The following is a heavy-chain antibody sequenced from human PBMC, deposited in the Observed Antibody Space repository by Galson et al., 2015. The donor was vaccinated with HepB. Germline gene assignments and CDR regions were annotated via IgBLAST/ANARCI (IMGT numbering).Heavy chain of an antibody. D-gene: IGHD6-13*01. CDR3: ARDRSSWPYFYYYMDV. V-gene: IGHV3-74*01. Sequence: SLRLSCAASGFTFGSYWMHWVRQVSGRGLVWVSRIDSDGSGTIYADSVKGRFTVSRDNAKNTLYLQMNSLSAEDTAVYYCARDRSSWPYFYYYMDVWGKGTTVTVSS. J-gene: IGHJ6*03. CDR1: GFTFGSYW. CDR2: IDSDGSGT.